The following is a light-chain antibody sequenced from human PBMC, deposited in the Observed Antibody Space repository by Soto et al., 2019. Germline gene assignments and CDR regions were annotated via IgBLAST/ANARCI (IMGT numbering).Light chain of an antibody. CDR1: QSINTW. CDR3: QQYQTDSRT. CDR2: DVS. V-gene: IGKV1-5*01. Sequence: DIQMTQSPSTVSASAGDRITITCRASQSINTWLAWYRQRPGEAPQLLIYDVSTLAMGVPARFSGSGSGTDFTLSISRLQADDFATVYCQQYQTDSRTFGQGTQVEVK. J-gene: IGKJ1*01.